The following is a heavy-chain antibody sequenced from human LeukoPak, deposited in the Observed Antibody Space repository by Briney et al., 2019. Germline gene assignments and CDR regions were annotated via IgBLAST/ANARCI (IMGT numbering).Heavy chain of an antibody. CDR3: ARGDWCGYFGGFDY. V-gene: IGHV3-30*02. Sequence: GGSLRLSCAASGFTFSSYGMHWVRQAPGKGLEWVAFIRYDGSNKYYADSVKGRFTISRDNSKNTLYLQMNSLRAEDTAVYYCARGDWCGYFGGFDYWGQGTLVTASS. CDR1: GFTFSSYG. D-gene: IGHD3-3*01. J-gene: IGHJ4*02. CDR2: IRYDGSNK.